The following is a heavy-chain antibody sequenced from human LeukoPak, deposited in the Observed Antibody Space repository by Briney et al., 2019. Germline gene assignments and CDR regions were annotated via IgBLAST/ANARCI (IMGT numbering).Heavy chain of an antibody. Sequence: ASVKVSCKASGYTFTSYYMHWVRQAPGQGLEWMGIINPSGGGTSYAQKFQGRVTMTRDTSTSTVYMELSSLRSEDTAVYYCARAGIAAAGTRYFQHWGQGTLVIVSS. J-gene: IGHJ1*01. V-gene: IGHV1-46*01. CDR3: ARAGIAAAGTRYFQH. CDR1: GYTFTSYY. CDR2: INPSGGGT. D-gene: IGHD6-13*01.